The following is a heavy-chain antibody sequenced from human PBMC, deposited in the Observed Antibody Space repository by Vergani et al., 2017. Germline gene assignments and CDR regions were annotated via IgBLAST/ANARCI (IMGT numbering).Heavy chain of an antibody. V-gene: IGHV4-34*01. CDR1: GGSFTSYH. J-gene: IGHJ6*03. D-gene: IGHD4-11*01. Sequence: QVQLQQWGGGLLKPSETLSLTCVVNGGSFTSYHWTWIRQSPGEGLEWVGDTDHTGRPDYNPSLKSRLTMSVDKSRNQFSLTLNSLTATDTAIYFCARVNTETNGHLYYYYYMDVWGQGTAVTVS. CDR2: TDHTGRP. CDR3: ARVNTETNGHLYYYYYMDV.